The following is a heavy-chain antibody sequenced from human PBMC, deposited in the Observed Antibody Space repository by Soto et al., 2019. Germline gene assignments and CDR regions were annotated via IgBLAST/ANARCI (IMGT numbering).Heavy chain of an antibody. CDR3: VGTTY. V-gene: IGHV3-15*01. CDR1: GFSFSNAW. CDR2: VKTKTEGGTT. Sequence: PGGSLRLSCVMSGFSFSNAWMTWVRQAPGKGLEWVGRVKTKTEGGTTDYAAPVKGRFTISRDDSKSTVSLQMTSMKMEDTAVYYCVGTTYWGQGALVTVSS. J-gene: IGHJ4*02. D-gene: IGHD1-1*01.